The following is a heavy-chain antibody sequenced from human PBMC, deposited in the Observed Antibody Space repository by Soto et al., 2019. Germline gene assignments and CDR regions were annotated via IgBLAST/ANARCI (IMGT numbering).Heavy chain of an antibody. CDR3: AKDQYQLLQTGRYYYYGMDV. Sequence: SLRLSCAASGFTFSNYVMHWVRQAPGKGLEWVAVISYDGSNKYYADSVRGRFTISRDNSKNTLFLQMNSLRPEDTAVYYCAKDQYQLLQTGRYYYYGMDVWGQGTTVTVSS. CDR2: ISYDGSNK. J-gene: IGHJ6*02. V-gene: IGHV3-30*18. CDR1: GFTFSNYV. D-gene: IGHD2-2*01.